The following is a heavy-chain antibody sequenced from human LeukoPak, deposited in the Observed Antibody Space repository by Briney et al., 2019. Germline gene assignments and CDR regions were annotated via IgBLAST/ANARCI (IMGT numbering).Heavy chain of an antibody. Sequence: GGTLRLSCAASGFIVNSYAMSWVRQAPGKGLAWVSLIYSDGVTQYADSVKGRFTISRDNAKNSLYLQLNSLRAEDTAVYYCARDAAAGTMSYYGMDVWGQGTTVTVSS. D-gene: IGHD6-13*01. V-gene: IGHV3-66*01. CDR3: ARDAAAGTMSYYGMDV. J-gene: IGHJ6*02. CDR1: GFIVNSYA. CDR2: IYSDGVT.